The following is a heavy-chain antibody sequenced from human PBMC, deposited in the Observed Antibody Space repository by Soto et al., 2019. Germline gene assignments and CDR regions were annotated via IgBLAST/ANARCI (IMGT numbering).Heavy chain of an antibody. D-gene: IGHD2-2*01. CDR3: ATRLGYCSSTSCQGFDP. J-gene: IGHJ5*02. CDR1: GGTFSSYA. Sequence: QVQLVQSGAEVKKPGSSVKVSCKASGGTFSSYAISWVRQAPGQGLEWMGGIIPTFGTANYAQKFQGRVTITADESTSTAYMELSSLRSEDTAVYYCATRLGYCSSTSCQGFDPWGQGTLVTVSS. V-gene: IGHV1-69*01. CDR2: IIPTFGTA.